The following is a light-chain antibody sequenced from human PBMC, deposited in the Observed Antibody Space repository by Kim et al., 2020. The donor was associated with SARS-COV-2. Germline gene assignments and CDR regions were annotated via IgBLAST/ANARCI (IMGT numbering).Light chain of an antibody. CDR3: QQYRSYPWT. Sequence: DIQMTQSPSTLSASVGDRVTITCWASQSISGLLAWYQQKPGKAPKLLIYEASTLKSGVPSRFSGSGSGTEFTLTTSSLQPDDFATYYCQQYRSYPWTFGQGTKVDIK. J-gene: IGKJ1*01. CDR1: QSISGL. CDR2: EAS. V-gene: IGKV1-5*03.